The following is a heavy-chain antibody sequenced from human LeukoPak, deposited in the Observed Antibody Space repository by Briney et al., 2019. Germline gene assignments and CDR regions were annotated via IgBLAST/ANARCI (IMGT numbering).Heavy chain of an antibody. J-gene: IGHJ5*02. CDR1: GGSFSGYY. CDR2: INHSGST. V-gene: IGHV4-34*01. D-gene: IGHD3-10*01. Sequence: PSETLSLTCAVYGGSFSGYYWSWIRQPPGKGLEWIGEINHSGSTNYNPSLKSRVTISVDTSKNQFSLKLSSVTAADTAVYYCARRTKYYYGSGSYWPTWGRGTLVTVSS. CDR3: ARRTKYYYGSGSYWPT.